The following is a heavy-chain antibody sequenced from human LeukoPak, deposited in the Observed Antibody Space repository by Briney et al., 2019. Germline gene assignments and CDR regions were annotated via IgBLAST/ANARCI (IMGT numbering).Heavy chain of an antibody. D-gene: IGHD2-2*01. CDR3: VRRGSKTFDFDY. Sequence: GGSLRLSCAASGFTFSNYGMHWVRQAPGKGLEWVAVIWSDGGQKYYADSVKGRFTIPRANSRETLDLQMNSLRPEDTAFYYCVRRGSKTFDFDYWGQGTLVMVSP. J-gene: IGHJ4*02. CDR1: GFTFSNYG. CDR2: IWSDGGQK. V-gene: IGHV3-33*08.